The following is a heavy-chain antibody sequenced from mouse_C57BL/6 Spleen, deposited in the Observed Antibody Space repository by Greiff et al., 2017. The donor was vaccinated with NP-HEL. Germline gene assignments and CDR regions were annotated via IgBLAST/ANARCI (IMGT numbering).Heavy chain of an antibody. J-gene: IGHJ3*01. Sequence: VQLQQSGPELVKPGASVKLSCKASGYTFTNYVINWVKQRPGQGLEWIGGIYPGDGSTNYNEKFKGNATLTVDTSSSTAYMELHSLTSEDSAVYYCARAPHCDGSGWVAYWGQGTLVTVSS. CDR2: IYPGDGST. D-gene: IGHD1-1*01. CDR1: GYTFTNYV. CDR3: ARAPHCDGSGWVAY. V-gene: IGHV1-85*01.